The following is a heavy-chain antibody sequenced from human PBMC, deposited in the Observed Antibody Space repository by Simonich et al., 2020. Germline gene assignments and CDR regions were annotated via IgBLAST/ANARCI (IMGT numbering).Heavy chain of an antibody. CDR3: ARHLQLGPFDY. Sequence: QVQLQQWGAGRLKPSETLSLTFAVYGGSFSGYYWSWIRQPPGKGLEWMGEITQSGSTNSNTSLHRRVTISVDTSKIQFSLKLSSVTAADTAVYYCARHLQLGPFDYWGQGTLVTVSS. J-gene: IGHJ4*02. CDR2: ITQSGST. V-gene: IGHV4-34*01. D-gene: IGHD1-1*01. CDR1: GGSFSGYY.